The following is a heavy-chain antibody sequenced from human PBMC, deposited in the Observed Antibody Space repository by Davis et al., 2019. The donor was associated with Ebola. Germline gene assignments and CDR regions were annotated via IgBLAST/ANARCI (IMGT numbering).Heavy chain of an antibody. CDR1: GFTFSSYA. CDR3: ARLRSGGSLRYFDY. Sequence: PGGSLRLSCAASGFTFSSYAMHWVRQAPGKGLEWVAVISYDGSNKYYADSVKGRFTISRDNSKNTLYLQMNSLRAEDTAVYYCARLRSGGSLRYFDYWGQGTLVTVSS. D-gene: IGHD2-15*01. V-gene: IGHV3-30-3*01. CDR2: ISYDGSNK. J-gene: IGHJ4*02.